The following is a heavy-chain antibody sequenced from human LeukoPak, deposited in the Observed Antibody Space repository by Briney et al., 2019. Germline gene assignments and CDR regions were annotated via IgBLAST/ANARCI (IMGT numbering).Heavy chain of an antibody. V-gene: IGHV3-23*01. CDR3: ARASGSYYRGIDY. J-gene: IGHJ4*02. Sequence: PGGSVRLSCAVSGLTFNNYAMSWVRQAPGKGLEWVSGISGRGASKYYADSVKGRFTISRDNANNSLYLQMNSLRAEDTAVYYCARASGSYYRGIDYWGQGTLVTVSS. CDR2: ISGRGASK. D-gene: IGHD1-26*01. CDR1: GLTFNNYA.